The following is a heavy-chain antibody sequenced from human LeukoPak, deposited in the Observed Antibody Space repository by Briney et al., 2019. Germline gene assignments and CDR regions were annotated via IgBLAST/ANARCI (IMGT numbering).Heavy chain of an antibody. CDR3: ARERYEPPYYYYYGMDV. V-gene: IGHV3-74*01. J-gene: IGHJ6*02. D-gene: IGHD1-14*01. Sequence: GGSLRLSCAASGFTFSSYWMHWVRQAPGKGLVWVSRINSDGSSTSYADSVKGRFTISRDNAKNTLYLQMNSLRAEDTAVYYCARERYEPPYYYYYGMDVWGQGTTVTVSS. CDR2: INSDGSST. CDR1: GFTFSSYW.